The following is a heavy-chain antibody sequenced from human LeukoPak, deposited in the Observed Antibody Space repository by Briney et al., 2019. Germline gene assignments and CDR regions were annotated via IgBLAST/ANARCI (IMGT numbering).Heavy chain of an antibody. Sequence: TPSETLSLTCTVSGGSISSYYWSWIRQPPGKGQEWIGYIYYSGSTYYYNPSLKSRVTMSVDTSKNQFSLKLSSVTAADTAVYYCARQYYYDGSGPFQHWGQGTLVTVSS. J-gene: IGHJ1*01. CDR2: IYYSGSTY. CDR3: ARQYYYDGSGPFQH. CDR1: GGSISSYY. D-gene: IGHD3-22*01. V-gene: IGHV4-59*08.